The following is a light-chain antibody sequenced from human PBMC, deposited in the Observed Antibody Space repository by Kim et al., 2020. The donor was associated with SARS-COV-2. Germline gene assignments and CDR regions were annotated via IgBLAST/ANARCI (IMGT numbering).Light chain of an antibody. CDR3: QQYDNSPNT. J-gene: IGKJ5*01. CDR2: GAS. V-gene: IGKV3-20*01. CDR1: QSVTSNF. Sequence: ENVLTQSPGTLSLSPGERGTLSCRASQSVTSNFLAWYQHKPGQAPRLLIYGASSRATGIPDRFSGSGSGTDFTLTISRLEPEDFAVYYCQQYDNSPNTFGQGTRLEIK.